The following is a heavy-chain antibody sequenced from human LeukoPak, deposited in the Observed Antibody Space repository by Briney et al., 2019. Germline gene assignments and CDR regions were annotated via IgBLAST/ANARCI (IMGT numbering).Heavy chain of an antibody. CDR1: GYTFTSSF. D-gene: IGHD2-2*01. V-gene: IGHV1-46*01. J-gene: IGHJ5*02. Sequence: ASVKVSCKASGYTFTSSFLHWVRQAPGQGLEWMGIINPSGGRPTYAQKFQGRVTMTRDTSTSTVYMELSSLRSEDTAMYYCARDSSSSSLADPWGQGTLVTVSS. CDR2: INPSGGRP. CDR3: ARDSSSSSLADP.